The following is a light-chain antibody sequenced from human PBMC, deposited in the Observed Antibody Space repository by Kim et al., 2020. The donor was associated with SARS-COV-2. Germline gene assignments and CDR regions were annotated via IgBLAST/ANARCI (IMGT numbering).Light chain of an antibody. Sequence: YVYWYQQLPGAAPKLLIYGNTQRPSGVHDRFSGSKSGTSASLAISELRPEDEADYYCAAWDASLSARLFGGGTKVTVL. CDR1: Y. J-gene: IGLJ2*01. CDR2: GNT. CDR3: AAWDASLSARL. V-gene: IGLV1-47*02.